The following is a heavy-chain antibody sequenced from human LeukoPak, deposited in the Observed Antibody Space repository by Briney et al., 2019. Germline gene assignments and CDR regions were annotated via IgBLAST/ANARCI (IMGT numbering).Heavy chain of an antibody. CDR2: ITGSGGST. D-gene: IGHD6-13*01. CDR3: AKDPSS. CDR1: GFTFSSYA. Sequence: PWGSLRLSCAASGFTFSSYAMNWVRQAPGNGLEWVSTITGSGGSTFYADSVKGRFTISRDNSQNTLHLQMSSLRGEDTAVYYCAKDPSSWGQGTLVTVSS. J-gene: IGHJ4*02. V-gene: IGHV3-23*01.